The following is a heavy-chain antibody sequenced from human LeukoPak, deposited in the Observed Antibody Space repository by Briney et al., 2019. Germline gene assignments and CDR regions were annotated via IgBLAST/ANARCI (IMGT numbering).Heavy chain of an antibody. V-gene: IGHV4-39*07. CDR2: IYHSGST. CDR1: GGSISSSSYY. Sequence: SETLSLTCTVSGGSISSSSYYWGWIRQPPGKGLEWIGSIYHSGSTYYNPSLKSRVTISVDTSKNQFSLKLSSVTAADTAVYYCASSAVARDAFDIWGQGTMVTVSS. CDR3: ASSAVARDAFDI. J-gene: IGHJ3*02. D-gene: IGHD6-19*01.